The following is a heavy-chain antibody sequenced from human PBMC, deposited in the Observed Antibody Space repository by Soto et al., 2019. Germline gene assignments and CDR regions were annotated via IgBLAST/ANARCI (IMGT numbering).Heavy chain of an antibody. CDR2: TYYRSKWYN. V-gene: IGHV6-1*01. D-gene: IGHD3-10*01. J-gene: IGHJ6*02. CDR1: AATNRTA. Sequence: AATNRTARISSSPSQTRDLELLGRTYYRSKWYNDCAVSVKSRITINPDTSRNQFSLQLNSVTPEDTAVHYCARQSSSKYYCGMDVWGQGTTVTVSS. CDR3: ARQSSSKYYCGMDV.